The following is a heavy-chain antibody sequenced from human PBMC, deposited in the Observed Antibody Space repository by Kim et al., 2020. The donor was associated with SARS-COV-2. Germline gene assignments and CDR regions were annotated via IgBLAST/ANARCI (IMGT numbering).Heavy chain of an antibody. CDR3: ARDSWGSSR. CDR1: GGSISSRDYY. V-gene: IGHV4-39*07. J-gene: IGHJ4*02. CDR2: IHYSGDT. Sequence: SETLSLTCTVSGGSISSRDYYWAWIRQPPGKGLEWIGNIHYSGDTYYNPSLKSRVTISVDTSKNQFSLRLSSVRAADTAMYYCARDSWGSSRWGQGTLVT. D-gene: IGHD3-16*02.